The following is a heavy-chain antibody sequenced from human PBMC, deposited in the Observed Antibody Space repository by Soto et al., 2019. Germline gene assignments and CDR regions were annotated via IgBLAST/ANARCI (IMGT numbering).Heavy chain of an antibody. CDR1: GFTFSSYA. CDR2: ISGSGGSR. Sequence: EAQLLESGGGLVQPGGSLRLSCAASGFTFSSYAMNWVRQAPGNGLEWVSAISGSGGSRYYADSVKGRFTISRDNSKNTLYLQLNSLRAEDTAVYYCAKTVDSIELRWFDPWGQGTLVTVSS. CDR3: AKTVDSIELRWFDP. J-gene: IGHJ5*02. V-gene: IGHV3-23*01. D-gene: IGHD1-7*01.